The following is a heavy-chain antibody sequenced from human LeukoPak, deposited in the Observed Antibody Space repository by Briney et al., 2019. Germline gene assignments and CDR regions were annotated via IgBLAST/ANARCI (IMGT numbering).Heavy chain of an antibody. V-gene: IGHV3-30*18. Sequence: GGSLRLSCAASGFTFSTYGIHWVRQAPGKGLEWVAVISYDGRNTYYADSVKGRFTISRDNSRNTLYLQMNSLTVKDTAVYYCAKELAVAGSFDFWGQGTLVTVSS. J-gene: IGHJ4*02. D-gene: IGHD6-19*01. CDR3: AKELAVAGSFDF. CDR2: ISYDGRNT. CDR1: GFTFSTYG.